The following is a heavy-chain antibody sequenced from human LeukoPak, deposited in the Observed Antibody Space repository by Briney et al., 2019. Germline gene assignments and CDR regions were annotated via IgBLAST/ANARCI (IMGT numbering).Heavy chain of an antibody. CDR3: ARADSSYFDY. Sequence: NPSGTQTLTCAVSGGSISSSNGWSWVRPPPGKGLEWIGEIYHSGSTNYNPSLKSRVTTSVDKSKNQFSLKLSSVTAADTAVYYCARADSSYFDYWGQGTLVTVSS. CDR2: IYHSGST. V-gene: IGHV4-4*02. D-gene: IGHD6-13*01. CDR1: GGSISSSNG. J-gene: IGHJ4*02.